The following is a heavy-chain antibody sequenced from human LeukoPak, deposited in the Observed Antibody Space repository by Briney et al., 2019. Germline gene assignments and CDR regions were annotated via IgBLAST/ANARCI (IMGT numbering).Heavy chain of an antibody. V-gene: IGHV1-18*01. J-gene: IGHJ6*03. CDR2: ISAYNGNT. D-gene: IGHD6-19*01. CDR3: ARVAGYSSGWYLSDYYYYMDV. Sequence: ASVKVSCKASGYTFTSYGISWVRQAPGQGLEWMGWISAYNGNTNYAQKLQGRVTMTTDTSTSTAYMELRSLRSDDTAVYYCARVAGYSSGWYLSDYYYYMDVWGEGTTVTVSS. CDR1: GYTFTSYG.